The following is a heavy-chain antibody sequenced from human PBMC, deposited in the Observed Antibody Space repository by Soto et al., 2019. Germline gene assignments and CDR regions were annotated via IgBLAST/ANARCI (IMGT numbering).Heavy chain of an antibody. CDR1: GYTFTSYG. D-gene: IGHD5-12*01. CDR2: ISAYNGNT. V-gene: IGHV1-18*01. J-gene: IGHJ6*03. Sequence: ASVKVSCKASGYTFTSYGISWVRQAPGQGLEWMGWISAYNGNTNYAQKLQGRVTMTTDTSTSTAYMELRSLRSDDTAVYYCARVVSTEDPDYYYYMDVWGKGTRVTFSS. CDR3: ARVVSTEDPDYYYYMDV.